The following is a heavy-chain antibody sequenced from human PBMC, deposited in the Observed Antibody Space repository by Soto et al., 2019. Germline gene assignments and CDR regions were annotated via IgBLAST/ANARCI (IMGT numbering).Heavy chain of an antibody. V-gene: IGHV1-69*01. CDR1: GGTFSSYA. CDR3: ASPGRSSWYVGNDY. Sequence: QVQLVQSGAEVKKPGSSVKVSCKASGGTFSSYAISWVRQAPGQGLEWMGGIIPIFGTANYAQKFQGRVTITADESTSTADMDLSSLRSEDTAVYYCASPGRSSWYVGNDYWGQGTLVTFSS. J-gene: IGHJ4*02. D-gene: IGHD6-13*01. CDR2: IIPIFGTA.